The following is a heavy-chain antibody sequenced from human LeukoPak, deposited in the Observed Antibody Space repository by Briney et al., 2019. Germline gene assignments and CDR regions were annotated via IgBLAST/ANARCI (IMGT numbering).Heavy chain of an antibody. Sequence: PGGSLRLSCAASGFTFSSYSMNWVRQAPGKGLEWVSSISSSSSYIYYADSVKGRFTISRDNAKNSLYLQMNSLRAEDTAVYYCARDSIAAQTKPYYFDYWGQGTLVTVSS. J-gene: IGHJ4*02. CDR3: ARDSIAAQTKPYYFDY. D-gene: IGHD6-6*01. CDR1: GFTFSSYS. V-gene: IGHV3-21*01. CDR2: ISSSSSYI.